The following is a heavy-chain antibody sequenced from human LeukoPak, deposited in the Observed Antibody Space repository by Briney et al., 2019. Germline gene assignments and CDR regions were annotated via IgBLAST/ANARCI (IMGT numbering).Heavy chain of an antibody. V-gene: IGHV1-46*01. CDR1: GYTFTGYY. Sequence: GASVKVSCKASGYTFTGYYMHWVRQAPGQGLEGMGIINPSGGSTSYAQNFQGRVTMTRDMSTSTVYMELSSLRSEDTAVYYCARGDNYYDSSVDYWGQGTLVTASP. CDR3: ARGDNYYDSSVDY. J-gene: IGHJ4*02. CDR2: INPSGGST. D-gene: IGHD3-22*01.